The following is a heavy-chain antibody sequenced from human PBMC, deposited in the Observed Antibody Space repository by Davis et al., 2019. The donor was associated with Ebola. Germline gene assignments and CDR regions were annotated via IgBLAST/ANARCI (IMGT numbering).Heavy chain of an antibody. Sequence: ASVKVSCKASGYTFSNYGISWVRQAPGQRLEWMGWVHGGNGNTKYSQRFQDRVTITTDTSASTAYLDLSSLRSDDTAVFYCARATFGYNSGWYADYWGQGTLVTVSS. J-gene: IGHJ4*02. CDR2: VHGGNGNT. V-gene: IGHV1-18*04. D-gene: IGHD6-19*01. CDR3: ARATFGYNSGWYADY. CDR1: GYTFSNYG.